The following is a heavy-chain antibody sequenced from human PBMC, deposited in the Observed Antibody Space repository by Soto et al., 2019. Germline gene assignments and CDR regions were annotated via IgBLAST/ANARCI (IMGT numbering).Heavy chain of an antibody. CDR1: GFTFSNYL. Sequence: GGSLRLSCAASGFTFSNYLMNWVRRAPGKGLEWVSGISGSGTNTYYADSVKGRFTISRDNSKNTLYLQMNSLTAADTAIYYCAKVPLSLKFYDYWGQGTQVTVSS. CDR2: ISGSGTNT. J-gene: IGHJ4*02. CDR3: AKVPLSLKFYDY. V-gene: IGHV3-23*01.